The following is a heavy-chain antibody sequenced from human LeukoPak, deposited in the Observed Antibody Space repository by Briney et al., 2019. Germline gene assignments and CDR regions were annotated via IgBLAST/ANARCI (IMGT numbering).Heavy chain of an antibody. V-gene: IGHV3-30*02. CDR2: IQFDGNNK. D-gene: IGHD1-26*01. J-gene: IGHJ4*02. CDR1: GFTFSSYG. Sequence: GGSLRLSCAASGFTFSSYGMHWVRQAPGKGLEWVAFIQFDGNNKYYADSVKGRFTISRDNSNTLCLQMNSLRAEDTAVYYCARDISGSYLGQGDYWGQGTLVTVSS. CDR3: ARDISGSYLGQGDY.